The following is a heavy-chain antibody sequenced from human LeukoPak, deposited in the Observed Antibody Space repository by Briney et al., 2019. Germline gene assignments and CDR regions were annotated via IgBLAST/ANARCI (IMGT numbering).Heavy chain of an antibody. CDR2: IINSSYI. CDR3: ARDRGYSGYAHGY. Sequence: GGSLRLSCAASGFTFSSYALGWIRQAPGKGLEWVSSIINSSYIYYSDSVKGRFTISRDNTKNSLYLQMDRLSAEDTAIYYCARDRGYSGYAHGYWGQGALVTVSS. J-gene: IGHJ4*02. V-gene: IGHV3-21*01. CDR1: GFTFSSYA. D-gene: IGHD5-12*01.